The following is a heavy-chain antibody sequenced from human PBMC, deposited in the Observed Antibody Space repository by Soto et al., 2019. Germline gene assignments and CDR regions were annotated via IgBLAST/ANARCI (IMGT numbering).Heavy chain of an antibody. D-gene: IGHD3-22*01. V-gene: IGHV1-24*01. CDR3: ATSPYYDSSGYYTGGAFDI. Sequence: QVQLVQSGAEVKKPGASVKVSCKVSGYTLTELSMHWVRQAPGKGLEWMGGFDPEDGETIYAQKFQGRVTMTEDTSTDTAYMELSSLRSEDTAVYYCATSPYYDSSGYYTGGAFDIWGQGTMVTVSS. CDR2: FDPEDGET. CDR1: GYTLTELS. J-gene: IGHJ3*02.